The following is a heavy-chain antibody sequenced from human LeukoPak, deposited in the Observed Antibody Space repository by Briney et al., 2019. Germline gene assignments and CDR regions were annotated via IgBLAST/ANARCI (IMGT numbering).Heavy chain of an antibody. CDR1: GGSISSYY. J-gene: IGHJ6*02. V-gene: IGHV4-59*01. Sequence: SETLSLTCTVSGGSISSYYWSWIRQPPGKGLEWIGYIYYSGTTNYNPSLKSRVTISVDTSKNQFSLKLSSVTAADTAVYYCARGTYYDILTGYLYGMDVWGQGTTVTVSS. CDR2: IYYSGTT. CDR3: ARGTYYDILTGYLYGMDV. D-gene: IGHD3-9*01.